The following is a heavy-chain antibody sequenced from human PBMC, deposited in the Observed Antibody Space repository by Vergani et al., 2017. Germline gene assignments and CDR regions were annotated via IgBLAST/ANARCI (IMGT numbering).Heavy chain of an antibody. V-gene: IGHV3-7*01. D-gene: IGHD4-17*01. CDR2: IKQDGSEK. J-gene: IGHJ3*02. CDR3: ARTSSPGDYVSLDI. Sequence: EVQLVESGGGLVQPGGSLRLSCAASGFMFSNYWMNWVRQAPGKGLEWVANIKQDGSEKYYVDSVRGRFTISRDNAKNSLYLQMNSLRAEDTAVYHCARTSSPGDYVSLDIGGEGTMVTVSS. CDR1: GFMFSNYW.